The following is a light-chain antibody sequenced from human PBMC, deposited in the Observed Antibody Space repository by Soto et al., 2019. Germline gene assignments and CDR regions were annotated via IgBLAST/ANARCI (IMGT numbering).Light chain of an antibody. V-gene: IGKV1-6*02. Sequence: IQMNQSPSSLSASVGDRVTITCRASQSIDSYLNWYQQKPGEAPKVLIYVAFRLQSGVPSRFSGSGSGTDFTLTISSLQPEDFATYYCLQDYDYPRTFGQGTKVDIK. CDR1: QSIDSY. CDR2: VAF. CDR3: LQDYDYPRT. J-gene: IGKJ1*01.